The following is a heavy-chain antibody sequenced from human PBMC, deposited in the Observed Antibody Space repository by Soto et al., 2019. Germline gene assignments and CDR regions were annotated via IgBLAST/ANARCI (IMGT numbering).Heavy chain of an antibody. J-gene: IGHJ5*02. CDR2: INFDGSNI. D-gene: IGHD1-1*01. CDR3: VRLAYLVERHRIA. V-gene: IGHV3-48*03. Sequence: EVHLVESGGGLVQAGGSLRLSCAASGFTFSDAEMNWVRQTPGRGLEWISYINFDGSNIQYADSVRGRFTISRDNAENTLYLQMNGLRVEDTAVYYCVRLAYLVERHRIAWGQGTLVTASS. CDR1: GFTFSDAE.